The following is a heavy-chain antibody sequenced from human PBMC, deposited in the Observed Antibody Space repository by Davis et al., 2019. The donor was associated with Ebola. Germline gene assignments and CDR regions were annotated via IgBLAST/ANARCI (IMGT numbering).Heavy chain of an antibody. D-gene: IGHD2-2*01. J-gene: IGHJ4*02. CDR1: GYSISSGYY. Sequence: GSLRLSCTVSGYSISSGYYWGWIRQPPGKGLEWIGSIYHSGSTYYNPSLKSRVTISVDTSKNQFSLKLSSVTAADTAVYYCARPSYPPKWGQGTLVTVSS. CDR3: ARPSYPPK. V-gene: IGHV4-38-2*02. CDR2: IYHSGST.